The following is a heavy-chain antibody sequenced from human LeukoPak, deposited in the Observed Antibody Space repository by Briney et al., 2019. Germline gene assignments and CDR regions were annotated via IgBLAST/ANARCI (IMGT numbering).Heavy chain of an antibody. CDR3: AREMLAAVAAQS. CDR2: ISSSSSTR. D-gene: IGHD6-19*01. J-gene: IGHJ5*02. Sequence: GGSLRLSCAASGFTFSSYAMSWVRQAPGKGLEWVPHISSSSSTRYYADSVKGRFTLSGDNAKNSLYLQMNSLRAEDTAVYYCAREMLAAVAAQSWGQGTLVTVSS. V-gene: IGHV3-48*01. CDR1: GFTFSSYA.